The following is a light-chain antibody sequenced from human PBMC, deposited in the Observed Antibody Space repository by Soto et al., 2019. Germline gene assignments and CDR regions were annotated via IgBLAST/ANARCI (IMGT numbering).Light chain of an antibody. CDR2: EVT. J-gene: IGLJ3*02. Sequence: QSALTQPPSASGSPGQSVTISCTGTSSDIGSYNYVSWYQQHPGKAPKLIIYEVTKRPSGVPDRFSGSKSGNTASLTVSGLQVDDEADYYCSSYAGRPWVFRGGTKLTVL. V-gene: IGLV2-8*01. CDR3: SSYAGRPWV. CDR1: SSDIGSYNY.